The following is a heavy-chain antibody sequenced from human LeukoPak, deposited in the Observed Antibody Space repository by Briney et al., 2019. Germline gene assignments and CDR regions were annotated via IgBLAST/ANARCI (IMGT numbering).Heavy chain of an antibody. J-gene: IGHJ6*03. V-gene: IGHV3-7*01. CDR1: GFTFSSYW. CDR3: ARVRRWDYYYYMDV. D-gene: IGHD3-16*01. CDR2: IKQDGSEK. Sequence: GGSLRLSCVASGFTFSSYWMSWVRQAPGKGLEWVANIKQDGSEKYYVDPVKGRFTISRDNAKNSLYLQMNSLRAEDTAVYYCARVRRWDYYYYMDVWGKGTTVTVSS.